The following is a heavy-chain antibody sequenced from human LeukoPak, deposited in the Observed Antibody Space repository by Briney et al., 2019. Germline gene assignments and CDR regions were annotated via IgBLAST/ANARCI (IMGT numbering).Heavy chain of an antibody. J-gene: IGHJ4*02. V-gene: IGHV3-7*03. D-gene: IGHD4-17*01. CDR2: IKQDGTEK. Sequence: GGALSLSCAASGFTFSSYWMSWVRQAPGKGLEWVANIKQDGTEKYYVASVKGRFTISRDNAKNSLYLQMNSLRAEDTAVYVCARGQTTVTNWGQGTLVTVSS. CDR1: GFTFSSYW. CDR3: ARGQTTVTN.